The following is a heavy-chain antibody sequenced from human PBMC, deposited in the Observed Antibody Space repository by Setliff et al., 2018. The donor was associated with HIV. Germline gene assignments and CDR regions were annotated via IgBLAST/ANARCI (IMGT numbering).Heavy chain of an antibody. CDR1: GFSFNTFG. J-gene: IGHJ4*02. D-gene: IGHD5-12*01. V-gene: IGHV1-18*01. CDR2: VGAYNGHT. CDR3: ARDRGYDVDTFDS. Sequence: GASVKVSCKASGFSFNTFGISWVRQAPGQGLEWMGWVGAYNGHTNYAQKFQGKFIMTTDTSTSTAYVELWSLRSDDTALYYCARDRGYDVDTFDSWGQGTLVTVSS.